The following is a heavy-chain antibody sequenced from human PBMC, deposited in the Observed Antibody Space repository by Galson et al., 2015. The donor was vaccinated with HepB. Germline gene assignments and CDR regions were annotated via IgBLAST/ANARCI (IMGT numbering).Heavy chain of an antibody. D-gene: IGHD6-13*01. J-gene: IGHJ6*02. CDR3: AKGGSSWSRVYYYGMDV. Sequence: SLRLSCAASGFTFSCYAMSWVRQAPGKGLEWVSAISGSGGSTYYADSVKGRFTISRDNSKNTLYLQMNSLRAEDTAVYYCAKGGSSWSRVYYYGMDVWGQGTTVTVSS. CDR2: ISGSGGST. V-gene: IGHV3-23*01. CDR1: GFTFSCYA.